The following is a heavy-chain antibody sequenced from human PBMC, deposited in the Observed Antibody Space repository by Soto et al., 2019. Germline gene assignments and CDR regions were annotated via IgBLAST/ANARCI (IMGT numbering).Heavy chain of an antibody. CDR2: IYPGDSDT. J-gene: IGHJ4*02. CDR3: ATAPPSFYFGSGSFLRGPYFDF. V-gene: IGHV5-51*01. CDR1: GYSFTIYW. D-gene: IGHD3-10*01. Sequence: PGESLKISCKGSGYSFTIYWIGWVRQMPGKGLEWMGIIYPGDSDTRYSPSFQGQVTISADKSISTAYLQWSSLKASDTAIYYCATAPPSFYFGSGSFLRGPYFDFWGQGTLVTVSS.